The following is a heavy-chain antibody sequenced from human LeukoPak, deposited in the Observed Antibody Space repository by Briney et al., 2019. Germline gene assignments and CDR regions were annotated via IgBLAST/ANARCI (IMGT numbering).Heavy chain of an antibody. CDR1: GYSFFTYW. CDR2: IIPGDSYT. V-gene: IGHV5-10-1*01. Sequence: GESLKISCKVSGYSFFTYWSNWVGQMPRKDLEWMGRIIPGDSYTNYNPSFQGHVIISTDKTITTAYLQWSSLKASDTAMYYCATRPISSNDSSGWYPSFDYWGQGTLVTVSS. D-gene: IGHD6-19*01. J-gene: IGHJ4*02. CDR3: ATRPISSNDSSGWYPSFDY.